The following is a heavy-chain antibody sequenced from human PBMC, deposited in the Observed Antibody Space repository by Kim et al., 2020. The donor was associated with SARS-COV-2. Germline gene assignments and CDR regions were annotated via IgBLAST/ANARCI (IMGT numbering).Heavy chain of an antibody. V-gene: IGHV3-48*02. D-gene: IGHD5-18*01. CDR2: ISSSSSTI. CDR3: ARVGLTAMVSNDYYYYGMDV. Sequence: GGSLRLSCAASGFTFSSYSMNWVRQAPGKGLEWVSYISSSSSTIYYADSVKGRFTISRDNAKNSLYLQMNSLRDEDTAVYYCARVGLTAMVSNDYYYYGMDVWGQGTTVTVSS. CDR1: GFTFSSYS. J-gene: IGHJ6*02.